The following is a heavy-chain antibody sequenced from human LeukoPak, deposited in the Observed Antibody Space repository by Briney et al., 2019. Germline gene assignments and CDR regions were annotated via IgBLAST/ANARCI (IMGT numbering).Heavy chain of an antibody. CDR3: ARASRYSGYEFDY. CDR1: GGSISSYY. Sequence: PSETLSLTCTVSGGSISSYYWSWIRQPPGKGLEWIGYIYYSGSTNYNPSLKSRVTISVDTSKNQFSLKLSSVTAADTAVYYCARASRYSGYEFDYWGQGTLVTVSS. V-gene: IGHV4-59*01. J-gene: IGHJ4*02. D-gene: IGHD5-12*01. CDR2: IYYSGST.